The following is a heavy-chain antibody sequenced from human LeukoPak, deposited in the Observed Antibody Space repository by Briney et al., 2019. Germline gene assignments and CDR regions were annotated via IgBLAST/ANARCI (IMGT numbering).Heavy chain of an antibody. V-gene: IGHV3-23*01. J-gene: IGHJ4*02. CDR1: GFTFSSYA. CDR3: AKDFNYRIAAAGLDY. D-gene: IGHD6-13*01. CDR2: ISGSGGGT. Sequence: PGGSLRLSCAASGFTFSSYAMSWVRQAPGKGLEWVSAISGSGGGTYYADSVKGRFTISRDNSKNTLYVQMNSLRAEDTAVYYCAKDFNYRIAAAGLDYWGQGTLVTVSS.